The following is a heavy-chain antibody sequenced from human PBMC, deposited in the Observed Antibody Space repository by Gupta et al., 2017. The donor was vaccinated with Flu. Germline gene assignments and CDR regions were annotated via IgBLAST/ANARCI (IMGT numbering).Heavy chain of an antibody. CDR3: ARDAVYNTVWGYFDY. CDR1: GFIFSNFS. Sequence: EVQPLESGGALVKPGGSLRLSCVGSGFIFSNFSMHWVRQTPGKGLVCLPASGGTGFTTFYANSLNGRFSISRDNSKNTLYLQMNSLGAEDSAIYYCARDAVYNTVWGYFDYWGRGTLVTGSS. CDR2: SGGTGFTT. J-gene: IGHJ4*02. D-gene: IGHD3-16*01. V-gene: IGHV3-23*01.